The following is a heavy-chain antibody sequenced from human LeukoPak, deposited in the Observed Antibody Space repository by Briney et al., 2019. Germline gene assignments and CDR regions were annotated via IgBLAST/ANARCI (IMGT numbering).Heavy chain of an antibody. D-gene: IGHD6-19*01. J-gene: IGHJ4*02. CDR2: INHSGTA. V-gene: IGHV4-39*07. Sequence: SETLSLTCTVSGGSISSGDYYWSWIRQRPGKGLEWIGEINHSGTAVFNPSLQSRITISVDSSKRQLSLRLTSVTAADTAVYYCAGGYSSGWYRWGQGTPVTVSS. CDR1: GGSISSGDYY. CDR3: AGGYSSGWYR.